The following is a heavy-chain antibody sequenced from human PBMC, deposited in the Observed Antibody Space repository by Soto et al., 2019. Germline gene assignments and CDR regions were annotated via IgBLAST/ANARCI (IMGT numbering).Heavy chain of an antibody. CDR2: IYYSGST. V-gene: IGHV4-30-4*01. CDR3: ASRRDGYNYYGY. J-gene: IGHJ4*02. CDR1: GGSISSGDYY. D-gene: IGHD5-12*01. Sequence: SETLSLTCTVSGGSISSGDYYWSWIRQPPGKGLEWIGYIYYSGSTYYNPSLKSRVAISVDTSKNQFSLKLSSVTAADTAVYYCASRRDGYNYYGYWGQGTLVTVSS.